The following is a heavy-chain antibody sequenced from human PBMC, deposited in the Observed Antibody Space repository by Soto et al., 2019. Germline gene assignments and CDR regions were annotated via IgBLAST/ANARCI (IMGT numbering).Heavy chain of an antibody. CDR2: IIPILGTA. V-gene: IGHV1-69*12. D-gene: IGHD6-13*01. CDR3: ARDNRAAAGDWYFDL. Sequence: QVQLVQSGAEVKKPGSSVKVSCKASGGTFSSYAISWVRQAPGQGLEWMGGIIPILGTANYAQKFQGRVTITADESTSTAYMELSSLRSEDTAVYYCARDNRAAAGDWYFDLWGRGTLVTVSS. J-gene: IGHJ2*01. CDR1: GGTFSSYA.